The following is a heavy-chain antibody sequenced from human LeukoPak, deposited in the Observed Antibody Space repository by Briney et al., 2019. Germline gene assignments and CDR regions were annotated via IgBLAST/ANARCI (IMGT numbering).Heavy chain of an antibody. CDR3: ARDKYYDRYFDS. D-gene: IGHD3-22*01. J-gene: IGHJ4*02. CDR2: IKQDGSEK. CDR1: GFTFNSNW. V-gene: IGHV3-7*01. Sequence: GGSLRLSCAASGFTFNSNWMSWVRQAPGKGLEWVANIKQDGSEKYYVDSVEGRFTISRDNAKNSLSLQMNSLRAEGTAVYYCARDKYYDRYFDSWGQGTLVTVSS.